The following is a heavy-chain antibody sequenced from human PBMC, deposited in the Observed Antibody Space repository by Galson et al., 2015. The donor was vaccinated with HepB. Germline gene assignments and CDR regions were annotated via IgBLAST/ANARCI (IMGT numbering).Heavy chain of an antibody. CDR2: ISYDGSNK. CDR3: AKSLPAAQYGDYGDYYDY. CDR1: GFTFSSYG. J-gene: IGHJ4*02. D-gene: IGHD2-2*01. V-gene: IGHV3-30*18. Sequence: SLRLSCAASGFTFSSYGMHWVRQAPGKGLEWVAVISYDGSNKYYADSVKGRFTISRDNSKNTLYLQMNSLRAEDTAVYYCAKSLPAAQYGDYGDYYDYWGQGTLVTVSS.